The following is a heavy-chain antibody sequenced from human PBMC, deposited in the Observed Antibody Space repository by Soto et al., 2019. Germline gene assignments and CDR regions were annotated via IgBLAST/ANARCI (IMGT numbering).Heavy chain of an antibody. D-gene: IGHD3-9*01. J-gene: IGHJ6*02. Sequence: EVQLVESGGGLVQPGGSLRLSCAASGFTFSNYDMHWVRQVTGKGLEWVSGITTAGDTYYPGSVKGRFTISREKAKNSLYLQMNSLSAGDTAVYYCARYLHGGRYGMDVWGQGTTVTVSS. V-gene: IGHV3-13*01. CDR1: GFTFSNYD. CDR3: ARYLHGGRYGMDV. CDR2: ITTAGDT.